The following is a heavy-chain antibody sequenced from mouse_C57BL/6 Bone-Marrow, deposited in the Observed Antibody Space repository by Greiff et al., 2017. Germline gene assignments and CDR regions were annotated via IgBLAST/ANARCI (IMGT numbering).Heavy chain of an antibody. V-gene: IGHV5-6*01. CDR2: ISSGGSYT. J-gene: IGHJ2*01. Sequence: EVKVVESGGDLVKPGGSLKLSCAASGFTFSSYGMSWVRQTPDKRLEWVATISSGGSYTYYPDSVKGRFTISRDNAKNTLYLQMSSLKSEDTAMYYCASLYYYCIGDYWGQGTTLTVSS. CDR1: GFTFSSYG. CDR3: ASLYYYCIGDY. D-gene: IGHD1-1*01.